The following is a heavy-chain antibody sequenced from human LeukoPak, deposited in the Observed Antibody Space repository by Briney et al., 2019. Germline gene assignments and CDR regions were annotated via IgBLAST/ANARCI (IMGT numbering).Heavy chain of an antibody. CDR1: GFTFSSYG. D-gene: IGHD3-22*01. CDR3: AGAPYSSGYNYFDY. CDR2: IWYDGSNK. Sequence: PGRSLRLSCATSGFTFSSYGMHWVRQAPGKGLEWVAVIWYDGSNKYYADSVKGRFTVSRDNSKNTLYLQMNSLRAEDTAVYYCAGAPYSSGYNYFDYWGQGTLVTVSS. V-gene: IGHV3-33*01. J-gene: IGHJ4*02.